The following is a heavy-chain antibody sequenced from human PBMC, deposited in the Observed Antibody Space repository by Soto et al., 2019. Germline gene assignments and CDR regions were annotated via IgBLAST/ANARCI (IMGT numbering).Heavy chain of an antibody. CDR3: ARADPDASVGY. CDR2: ISYSGST. V-gene: IGHV4-59*11. D-gene: IGHD3-16*01. Sequence: SETLSLTCTVSGGSMSSHYLTWLRQPPGKGLEWIGYISYSGSTYYNPSLKSRVTISADTSRNQFSLKLSSVIAADTAVYYCARADPDASVGYWGQGTLVTVYS. CDR1: GGSMSSHY. J-gene: IGHJ4*02.